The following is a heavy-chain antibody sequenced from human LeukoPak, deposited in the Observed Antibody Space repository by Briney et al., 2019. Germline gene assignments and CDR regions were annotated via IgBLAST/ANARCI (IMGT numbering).Heavy chain of an antibody. J-gene: IGHJ6*03. CDR2: IIPIFGIP. D-gene: IGHD6-25*01. Sequence: ASVKVSCKASGGTFSSYAISWVRQAPGQGLEWMGGIIPIFGIPDSAQKFQSRLTITADESTTTAYMELSSLRSDDTAIYYCGLSGNYYYYYMDVWGKGTTVTISS. V-gene: IGHV1-69*13. CDR3: GLSGNYYYYYMDV. CDR1: GGTFSSYA.